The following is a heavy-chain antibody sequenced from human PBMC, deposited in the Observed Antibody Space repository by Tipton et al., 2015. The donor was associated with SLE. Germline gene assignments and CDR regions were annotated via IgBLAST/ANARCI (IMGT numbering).Heavy chain of an antibody. V-gene: IGHV4-38-2*01. Sequence: GLVKPSETLSLTCAVSGFYVSDGFYWGWIRQPPGKGLEWIASIYYSGSTNYNPSLKSRVTISVDRSKNQMSLKLSSVTAADTAVYYCARWFRGYDVWGQGTTVTVSS. J-gene: IGHJ6*02. D-gene: IGHD3-10*01. CDR1: GFYVSDGFY. CDR2: IYYSGST. CDR3: ARWFRGYDV.